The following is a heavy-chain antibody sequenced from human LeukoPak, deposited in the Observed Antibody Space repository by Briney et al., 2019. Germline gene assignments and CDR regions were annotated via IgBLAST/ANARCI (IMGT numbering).Heavy chain of an antibody. Sequence: GASVKVSCKASGYTFTSYYMHWVRQAPGQGLEWMGIINPSGGSTSYAQKFQGRVTMTRDMSTSTVYMELSSLRAEDTAVYYCAKEQDNRLLLSHFDYWGQGILVTVSS. CDR2: INPSGGST. CDR3: AKEQDNRLLLSHFDY. J-gene: IGHJ4*02. V-gene: IGHV1-46*01. CDR1: GYTFTSYY. D-gene: IGHD2-2*01.